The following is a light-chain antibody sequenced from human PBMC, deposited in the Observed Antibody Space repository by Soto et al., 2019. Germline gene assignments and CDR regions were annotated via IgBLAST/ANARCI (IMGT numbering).Light chain of an antibody. CDR2: DVS. CDR1: SSDVGGYNY. CDR3: SSYTSSSTLLYV. Sequence: QSALTQPASVSGSPGQSINISCTGTSSDVGGYNYVSWYQPHPGKAPKLMIYDVSNRPSGVSNRFSGSKSGNTASLTISGIQAEDAADYYCSSYTSSSTLLYVFGAGTKLTVL. V-gene: IGLV2-14*01. J-gene: IGLJ1*01.